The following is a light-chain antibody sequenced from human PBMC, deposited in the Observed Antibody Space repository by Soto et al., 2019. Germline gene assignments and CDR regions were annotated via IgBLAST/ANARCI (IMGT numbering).Light chain of an antibody. Sequence: ASVGDRVTITCRASQSISTYLEWFQQKPGKAPKLLIYGASTLQSGVPSRFSGSGSGTDFTLTINGLQPEDFATYYCQQAASFPITFGQGTRLEIK. V-gene: IGKV1-12*01. CDR1: QSISTY. J-gene: IGKJ5*01. CDR2: GAS. CDR3: QQAASFPIT.